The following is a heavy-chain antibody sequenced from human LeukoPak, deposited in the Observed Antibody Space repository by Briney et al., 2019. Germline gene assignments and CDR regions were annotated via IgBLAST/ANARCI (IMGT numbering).Heavy chain of an antibody. V-gene: IGHV4-59*01. J-gene: IGHJ4*02. CDR2: IYYSGST. CDR1: GGSISSYY. Sequence: SETLSLTCTVSGGSISSYYWSWIRQPPGKGLEWIGYIYYSGSTNYNPSLKSRVTISVDTSKNQFSLKLSSVTAADTAVYYCARDPGDPGYSSSWSPGGFDYWGQGTLVTVSS. D-gene: IGHD6-13*01. CDR3: ARDPGDPGYSSSWSPGGFDY.